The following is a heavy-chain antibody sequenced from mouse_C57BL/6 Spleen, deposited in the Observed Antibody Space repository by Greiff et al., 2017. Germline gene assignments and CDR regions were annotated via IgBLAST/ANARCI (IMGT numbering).Heavy chain of an antibody. J-gene: IGHJ4*01. CDR2: IYPGSGST. CDR1: GYTFTSYW. CDR3: ASGHYWRMDD. Sequence: QVQLQQPGAELVKPGASVKMSCKASGYTFTSYWITWVKQRPGQGLEWIGDIYPGSGSTNYNEKFKSKATLTVDTSSSTAYMQRSSLTAVDSAVFYCASGHYWRMDDWGQGTSVTVAS. D-gene: IGHD1-1*01. V-gene: IGHV1-55*01.